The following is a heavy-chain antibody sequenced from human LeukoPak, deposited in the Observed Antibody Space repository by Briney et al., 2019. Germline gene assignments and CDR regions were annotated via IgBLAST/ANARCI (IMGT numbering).Heavy chain of an antibody. Sequence: GGSLRLSCAASGFTFNNYAMSWVRQAPGKGLEWVSVISGSGPTTYYADSVKGRFTISRDNAKNSLYLQMNSLRAEDTAVYYCAREYRYGGPFDYWGQGTLVTVSS. CDR2: ISGSGPTT. CDR3: AREYRYGGPFDY. J-gene: IGHJ4*02. CDR1: GFTFNNYA. V-gene: IGHV3-23*01. D-gene: IGHD4-23*01.